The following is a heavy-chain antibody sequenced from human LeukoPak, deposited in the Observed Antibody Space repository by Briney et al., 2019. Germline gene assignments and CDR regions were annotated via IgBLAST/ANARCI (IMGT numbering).Heavy chain of an antibody. V-gene: IGHV3-23*01. D-gene: IGHD3-3*01. CDR2: ISGSGGST. CDR1: GFTFSSYA. Sequence: PGGSLRLSCAASGFTFSSYAMSWVRQAPGKGLEWVSAISGSGGSTYYADSVKGRFTISRDNSKNTLYLQMNSLRAEDTAVYYCAKGITIFGVVRAGYGMDVWGQGTTVTVSS. J-gene: IGHJ6*02. CDR3: AKGITIFGVVRAGYGMDV.